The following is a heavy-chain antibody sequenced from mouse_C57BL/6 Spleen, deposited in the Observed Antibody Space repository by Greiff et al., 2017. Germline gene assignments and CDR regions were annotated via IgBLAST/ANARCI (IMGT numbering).Heavy chain of an antibody. V-gene: IGHV5-17*01. CDR3: ARGITSAMDY. J-gene: IGHJ4*01. CDR2: ISSGSSTI. CDR1: GFTFSDYG. Sequence: EVHLVESGGGLVKPGGSLKLSCAASGFTFSDYGMHWVRQAPEKGLEWVAYISSGSSTIYYADTVRGRFTISRDNAKNTLFLQMTSLRSEDTSMYYCARGITSAMDYWGQGTSVTVSS. D-gene: IGHD1-1*01.